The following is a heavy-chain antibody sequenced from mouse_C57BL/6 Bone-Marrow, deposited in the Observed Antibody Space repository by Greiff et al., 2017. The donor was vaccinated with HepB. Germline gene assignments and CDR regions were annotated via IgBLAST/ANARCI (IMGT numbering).Heavy chain of an antibody. J-gene: IGHJ2*01. V-gene: IGHV5-9*01. CDR2: ISGGCGNT. CDR3: ARHEDYYGSLDY. Sequence: EVKLMESGGGLVKPGGSLKLSCAASGFTFSSYTMSWVRQTPEKRLEWVATISGGCGNTYYPDSVKGRFTISRDNAKNTLYLQMSSLRSEDTALYYCARHEDYYGSLDYWGQGTTLTVSS. D-gene: IGHD1-1*01. CDR1: GFTFSSYT.